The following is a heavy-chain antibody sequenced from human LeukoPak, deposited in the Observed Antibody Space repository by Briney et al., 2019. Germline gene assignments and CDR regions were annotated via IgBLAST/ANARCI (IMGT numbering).Heavy chain of an antibody. CDR1: GFSFSAAW. D-gene: IGHD5-12*01. CDR3: VNLGYSD. V-gene: IGHV3-7*01. Sequence: GGSLRLSCEASGFSFSAAWMTWVRQAPGKGLEWVATIKNDGSDKYYVDSVKGRFTLSRDDAKNSVYLQMNSLRVEDTAVYYCVNLGYSDGGQGTLVTVSS. J-gene: IGHJ4*02. CDR2: IKNDGSDK.